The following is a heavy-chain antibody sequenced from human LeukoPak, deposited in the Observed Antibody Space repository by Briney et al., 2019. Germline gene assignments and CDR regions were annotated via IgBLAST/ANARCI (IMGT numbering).Heavy chain of an antibody. Sequence: GESLKISCKGSGDSFTSNWIGWVRQMPGKGLEYMGIIYPGDSDTRYSPSFQGQVTISADKSISTAYVQWSSLKASDTAMYYCARLVRGATTSSYYFDYWGQGTLVTVSS. D-gene: IGHD1-26*01. CDR2: IYPGDSDT. CDR3: ARLVRGATTSSYYFDY. CDR1: GDSFTSNW. J-gene: IGHJ4*02. V-gene: IGHV5-51*01.